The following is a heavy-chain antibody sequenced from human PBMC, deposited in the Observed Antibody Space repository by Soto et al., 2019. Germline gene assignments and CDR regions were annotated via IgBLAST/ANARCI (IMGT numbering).Heavy chain of an antibody. J-gene: IGHJ6*03. Sequence: GGSLRLSCAASGFTFSSYWMHWVRQAPGKGLVWVSRINSDGSSTSYADSVKGRFTISRDNAKNTLYLQMNSLRAEDTAVYYCARGGITGTTAYYYYMDVWGKGTTVTVSS. CDR3: ARGGITGTTAYYYYMDV. CDR2: INSDGSST. CDR1: GFTFSSYW. V-gene: IGHV3-74*01. D-gene: IGHD1-7*01.